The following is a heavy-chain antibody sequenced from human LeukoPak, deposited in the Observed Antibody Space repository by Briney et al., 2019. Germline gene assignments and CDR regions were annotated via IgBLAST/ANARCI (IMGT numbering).Heavy chain of an antibody. J-gene: IGHJ4*02. V-gene: IGHV4-59*01. CDR1: GDSISSYY. CDR2: IYYSGST. Sequence: SETLSLTCTVSGDSISSYYWSWIRQPPEKGLEWIGYIYYSGSTNYNPSLKSRVTMSMDTSKNQLSLKLTSVTAADTAVYFCATRPPGQQWVPYFDYWGQGSLVTVSS. CDR3: ATRPPGQQWVPYFDY. D-gene: IGHD5-18*01.